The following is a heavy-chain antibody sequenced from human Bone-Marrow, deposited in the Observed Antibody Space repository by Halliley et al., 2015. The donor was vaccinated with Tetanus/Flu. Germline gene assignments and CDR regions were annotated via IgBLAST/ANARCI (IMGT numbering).Heavy chain of an antibody. CDR3: ARSGGGELGDYFDY. Sequence: SLRLSCAASGFTVSSNYMSWVRQAPGKRLEWVSSIFSNGNTYYTDSVKGRFTISRDNSKNTVYLQVHSLGAEDTAVYYCARSGGGELGDYFDYWGQGSLVIVSS. J-gene: IGHJ4*02. CDR2: IFSNGNT. CDR1: GFTVSSNY. V-gene: IGHV3-53*01. D-gene: IGHD1-7*01.